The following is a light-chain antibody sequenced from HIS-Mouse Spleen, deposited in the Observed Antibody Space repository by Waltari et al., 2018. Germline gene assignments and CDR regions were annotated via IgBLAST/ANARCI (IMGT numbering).Light chain of an antibody. J-gene: IGLJ2*01. CDR2: EDS. CDR1: ALPKTY. CDR3: YSTDSSGNHRV. V-gene: IGLV3-10*01. Sequence: SYELTQPPSVSVSPGQTARITCSGDALPKTYAYWSQQKSGQAPVLVIYEDSKLPPGIPERFSGSSSGTMATLTISGAQVEDEADYYCYSTDSSGNHRVFGGGTKLTVL.